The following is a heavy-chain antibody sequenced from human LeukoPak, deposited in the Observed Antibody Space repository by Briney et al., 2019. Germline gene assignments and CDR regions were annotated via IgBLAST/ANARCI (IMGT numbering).Heavy chain of an antibody. J-gene: IGHJ4*02. V-gene: IGHV4-39*01. CDR2: IYCSGST. D-gene: IGHD5-18*01. CDR1: GGSISSSSYY. CDR3: ASQFPYSPIDY. Sequence: SSETLSLTCTVSGGSISSSSYYWGWIRQPPGKGLEWIGSIYCSGSTYYNPSLKSRVTISVDTSKNQFSLKLSSVTAADTAVYYCASQFPYSPIDYWGQGTLVTVSS.